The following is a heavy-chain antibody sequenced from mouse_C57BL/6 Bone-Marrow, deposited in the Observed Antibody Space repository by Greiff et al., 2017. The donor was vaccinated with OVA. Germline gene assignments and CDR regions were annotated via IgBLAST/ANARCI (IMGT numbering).Heavy chain of an antibody. Sequence: EVKVVESGGGLVQPGESLKLSCESNEYEFPSHDMSWVRKTPEKRLELVAAINSDGGSTYYPDTMERRFIISRDNTKKTLYLQMSSLRSEGTALYYCARGGLQGAIDYWGQRTSVTVSS. CDR1: EYEFPSHD. CDR3: ARGGLQGAIDY. D-gene: IGHD2-4*01. J-gene: IGHJ4*01. V-gene: IGHV5-2*01. CDR2: INSDGGST.